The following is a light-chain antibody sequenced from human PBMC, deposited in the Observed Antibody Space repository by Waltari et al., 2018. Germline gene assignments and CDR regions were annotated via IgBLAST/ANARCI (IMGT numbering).Light chain of an antibody. V-gene: IGKV2-28*01. J-gene: IGKJ1*01. CDR1: QCLLHSSGKTF. CDR2: LVS. Sequence: DIVMAQSPLPLSVTPGEPASLPCRSSQCLLHSSGKTFLDWYLQNPGQSPHLLIYLVSNRATGVTDRFSGSGSGTDFTLKISRVEAEDVEVYYCQQSRQLPWTFGQGTKVEIK. CDR3: QQSRQLPWT.